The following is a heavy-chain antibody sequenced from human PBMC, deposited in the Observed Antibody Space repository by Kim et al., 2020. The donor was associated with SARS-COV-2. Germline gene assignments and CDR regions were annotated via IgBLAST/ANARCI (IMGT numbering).Heavy chain of an antibody. Sequence: SVKGRFTISRDNAKNSLYLQMNSLRAEDTAVYYCARVSSGWYIRSGWFDPWGQGTLVTVSS. CDR3: ARVSSGWYIRSGWFDP. V-gene: IGHV3-11*05. J-gene: IGHJ5*02. D-gene: IGHD6-19*01.